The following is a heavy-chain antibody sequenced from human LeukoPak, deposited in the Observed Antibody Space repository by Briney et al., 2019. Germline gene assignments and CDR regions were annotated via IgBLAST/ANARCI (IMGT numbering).Heavy chain of an antibody. CDR3: AKDAMSTSFDY. CDR2: ISYDGSNK. Sequence: GGSLRLSCAAFGFTFSNAWMSWVRQAPGKGLEWVAVISYDGSNKYYADSVKGRFTISRDNSKNTLYLQMNSLRAEDTAVYYCAKDAMSTSFDYWGQGTLVTVSS. J-gene: IGHJ4*02. CDR1: GFTFSNAW. D-gene: IGHD5/OR15-5a*01. V-gene: IGHV3-30*18.